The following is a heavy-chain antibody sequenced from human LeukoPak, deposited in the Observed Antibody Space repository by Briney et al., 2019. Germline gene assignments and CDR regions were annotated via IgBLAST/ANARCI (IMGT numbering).Heavy chain of an antibody. CDR2: ISYDVRNK. J-gene: IGHJ5*02. CDR3: AKNPAGFDP. V-gene: IGHV3-30-3*02. D-gene: IGHD6-19*01. CDR1: GFTLTSYA. Sequence: GRSLRLSCAASGFTLTSYAMHWVRQAPGRGLEWVAVISYDVRNKYYADSVKGRFTIHRDNPKNTTYLRRNSLRAEAPSIYYCAKNPAGFDPWGQGTLVTVSS.